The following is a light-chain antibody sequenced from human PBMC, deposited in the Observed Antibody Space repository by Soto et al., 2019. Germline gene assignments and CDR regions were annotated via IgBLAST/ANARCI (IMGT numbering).Light chain of an antibody. Sequence: QSALTQPRSVSGSPGQSVTISCTGTSSDVGNYNYVSWYQQHPDKAPKLMINDVTARPSGVPDRFSGSKSGNTASLTISGLQSEDKADYYCCSYAGSHTCVCGGGTKLTVL. CDR2: DVT. CDR3: CSYAGSHTCV. CDR1: SSDVGNYNY. J-gene: IGLJ3*02. V-gene: IGLV2-11*01.